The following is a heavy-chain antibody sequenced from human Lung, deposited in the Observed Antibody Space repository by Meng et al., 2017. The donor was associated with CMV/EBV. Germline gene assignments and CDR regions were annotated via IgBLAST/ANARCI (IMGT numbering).Heavy chain of an antibody. CDR1: SYY. CDR3: ARGDYYDSSGYYLNFYWFDP. Sequence: SYYMHWVRQGPGQGVEWMGWIDPNSGGTNNAQKYQSRVTMTRDTSISTAYMELSRLRSDDTAVYYCARGDYYDSSGYYLNFYWFDPWGQGTLVTVSS. D-gene: IGHD3-22*01. V-gene: IGHV1-2*02. J-gene: IGHJ5*02. CDR2: IDPNSGGT.